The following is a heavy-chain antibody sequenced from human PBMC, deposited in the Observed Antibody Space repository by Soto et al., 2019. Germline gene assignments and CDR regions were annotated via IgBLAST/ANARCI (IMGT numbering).Heavy chain of an antibody. J-gene: IGHJ5*02. D-gene: IGHD3-3*01. CDR2: FDPEDGET. Sequence: GASVKVYCKVSGYTLTELSMHWVRQAPGKGLEWMGGFDPEDGETIYAQKFQGRVTMTEDTSTDTAYMELSSLRSEDTAVYYCATAATIFGVVSPAWFDPWGQGTLVTVSS. CDR3: ATAATIFGVVSPAWFDP. CDR1: GYTLTELS. V-gene: IGHV1-24*01.